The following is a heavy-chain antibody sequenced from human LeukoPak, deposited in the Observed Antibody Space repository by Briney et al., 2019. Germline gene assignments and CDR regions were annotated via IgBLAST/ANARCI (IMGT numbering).Heavy chain of an antibody. J-gene: IGHJ4*02. CDR1: GGSISSYY. CDR3: AREGTVGATDY. V-gene: IGHV4-59*01. CDR2: IYYSGST. Sequence: SETLSLTCTVSGGSISSYYWSWIRQPPGKGLEWIGYIYYSGSTNYNPSLKSRVTISVDTSKNQFSLKLSSVTAADTAVYYCAREGTVGATDYWGQGTLVTVSS. D-gene: IGHD1-26*01.